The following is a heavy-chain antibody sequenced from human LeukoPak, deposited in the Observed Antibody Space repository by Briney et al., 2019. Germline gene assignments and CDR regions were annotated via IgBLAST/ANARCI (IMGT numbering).Heavy chain of an antibody. J-gene: IGHJ4*02. D-gene: IGHD6-19*01. CDR3: AREEIAVAGLRHFDY. CDR1: GGSISSGDYY. CDR2: IYYSGST. Sequence: SETLSLTCTVSGGSISSGDYYWSWIRQPPGKGLEWIVYIYYSGSTYYNPSLKSRVTISVDTSKNQFSLKLNSVTAADTAVYYCAREEIAVAGLRHFDYWGQGTLVTVSS. V-gene: IGHV4-30-4*01.